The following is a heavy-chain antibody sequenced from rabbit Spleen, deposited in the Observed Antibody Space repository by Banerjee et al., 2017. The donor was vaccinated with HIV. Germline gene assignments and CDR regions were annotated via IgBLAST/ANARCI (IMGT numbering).Heavy chain of an antibody. CDR3: SREASSVWGVVSFYFNL. Sequence: QEQLVESGGGLVKPEGSLTLTCKASGFSFSDRDVMCWVRQAPGKGLQWIACINSYTASPVYATWAKGRFAISKTSTTSATLQMLRLTAADAATYSCSREASSVWGVVSFYFNLWGPGTLVTVS. D-gene: IGHD4-1*01. CDR1: GFSFSDRDV. CDR2: INSYTASP. V-gene: IGHV1S45*01. J-gene: IGHJ4*01.